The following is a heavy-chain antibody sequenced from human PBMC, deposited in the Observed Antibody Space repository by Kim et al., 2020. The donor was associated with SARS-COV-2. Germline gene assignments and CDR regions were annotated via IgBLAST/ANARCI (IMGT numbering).Heavy chain of an antibody. CDR1: GFTFDDYT. CDR3: AKDVVAMVRGVIGYFDY. V-gene: IGHV3-43*01. CDR2: ISWDGGST. D-gene: IGHD3-10*01. J-gene: IGHJ4*02. Sequence: LSLTCAASGFTFDDYTMHWVRQAPGKGLEWVSLISWDGGSTYYADSVKGRFTISRDNSKNSLYLQMNSLRTEDTALYYCAKDVVAMVRGVIGYFDYWGQGTLVTVSS.